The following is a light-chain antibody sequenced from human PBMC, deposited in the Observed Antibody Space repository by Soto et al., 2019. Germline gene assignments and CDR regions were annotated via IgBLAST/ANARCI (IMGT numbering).Light chain of an antibody. CDR2: DAS. Sequence: SVWTQAPGTLALTTGKRATLSCRSSQSLSFNLAWYQQKPGQAPRLLIYDASNRATGIPARFSGSGSGTDFTLTICSLEPEDCAVYCCQQRSDWPSSNFRQGNDWRL. CDR1: QSLSFN. V-gene: IGKV3-11*01. J-gene: IGKJ5*01. CDR3: QQRSDWPSSN.